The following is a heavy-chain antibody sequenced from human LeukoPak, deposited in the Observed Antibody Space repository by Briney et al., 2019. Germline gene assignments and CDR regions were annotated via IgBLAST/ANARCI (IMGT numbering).Heavy chain of an antibody. D-gene: IGHD2-2*01. CDR3: AGEPGSTSELFY. CDR1: GGSISSYY. V-gene: IGHV4-59*01. Sequence: PSETLSLTCTVSGGSISSYYWSWIRQPPGKGLEWIGYIYYSGSTNYNPSLKSRVTISVDTSKNQFSLKLSSVTAADTAVYYCAGEPGSTSELFYWGQGTLVTVSS. J-gene: IGHJ4*02. CDR2: IYYSGST.